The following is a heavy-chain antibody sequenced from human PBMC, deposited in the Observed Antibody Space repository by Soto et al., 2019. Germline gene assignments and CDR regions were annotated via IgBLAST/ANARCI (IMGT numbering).Heavy chain of an antibody. D-gene: IGHD3-10*01. J-gene: IGHJ4*02. CDR1: GFTFDDYA. CDR3: ANLPLYGSGFDC. Sequence: DVKLVESGGGLVQPGGSLRLSCAASGFTFDDYAIHWVRQIPGKGLEWVSGISWNGDATGYADSVKGRFTISRDNAKNSLYLQMDSLKSEDTAMYYCANLPLYGSGFDCWGQGTLVTVSS. CDR2: ISWNGDAT. V-gene: IGHV3-9*01.